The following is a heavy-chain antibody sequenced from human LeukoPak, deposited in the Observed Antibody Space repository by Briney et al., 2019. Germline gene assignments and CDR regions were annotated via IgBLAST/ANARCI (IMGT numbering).Heavy chain of an antibody. J-gene: IGHJ6*02. Sequence: GGSLRLSCAASGPSGYMFSSYSMNWVRQAPGKGLEWVSAISGSGGSTYYADSVKGRFTISRDNSKNTLYLQMNSLRAEDTAVYYCAKYSSSWTSIYGMDVWGQGTTVTVSS. CDR3: AKYSSSWTSIYGMDV. V-gene: IGHV3-23*01. CDR2: ISGSGGST. D-gene: IGHD6-13*01. CDR1: GPSGYMFSSYS.